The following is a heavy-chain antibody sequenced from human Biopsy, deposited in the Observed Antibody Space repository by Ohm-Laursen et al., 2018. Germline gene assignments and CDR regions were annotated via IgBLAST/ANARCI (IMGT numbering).Heavy chain of an antibody. CDR1: GFTFSSYD. CDR3: ARDGRGYNYQYYYGMDV. Sequence: SLRLSCTASGFTFSSYDMSWVRQAPGKGLEWVSTISGSGSTTYYAGSVKGRFTISRDNAKNTVDLQMNSLRAEDTAVYYCARDGRGYNYQYYYGMDVWGQGTAVTVSS. J-gene: IGHJ6*02. CDR2: ISGSGSTT. V-gene: IGHV3-23*01. D-gene: IGHD1-1*01.